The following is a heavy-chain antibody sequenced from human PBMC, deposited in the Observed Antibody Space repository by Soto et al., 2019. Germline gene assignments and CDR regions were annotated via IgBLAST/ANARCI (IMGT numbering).Heavy chain of an antibody. D-gene: IGHD3-22*01. Sequence: GSLRLSCAASGFTFSSYAMSWVRQAPGKGLEWVSAISGSGGSTYYADSVKGRFTISRDNSKNTLYPQMNSLRAEDTAVYYCAKGMVEDYYDSSGYYGFDYWGQGTLVTVSS. CDR2: ISGSGGST. CDR1: GFTFSSYA. V-gene: IGHV3-23*01. CDR3: AKGMVEDYYDSSGYYGFDY. J-gene: IGHJ4*02.